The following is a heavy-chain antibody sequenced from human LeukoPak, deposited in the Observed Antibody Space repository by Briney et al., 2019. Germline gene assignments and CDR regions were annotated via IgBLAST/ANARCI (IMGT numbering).Heavy chain of an antibody. CDR1: GFTFSSYA. CDR2: ISGSGGST. CDR3: ARVGIAAADYGMDV. V-gene: IGHV3-23*01. Sequence: GASLRLSCAASGFTFSSYAMSWVRQAPGKGLEWVSAISGSGGSTYYADSVKGRFTISRDNAKNSLYLQMNSLRAEDTAVYYCARVGIAAADYGMDVWGKGTTVTVSS. J-gene: IGHJ6*04. D-gene: IGHD6-13*01.